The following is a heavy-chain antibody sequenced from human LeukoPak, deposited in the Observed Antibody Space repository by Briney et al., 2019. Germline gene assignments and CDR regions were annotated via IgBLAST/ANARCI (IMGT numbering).Heavy chain of an antibody. CDR3: AKDVQWDLRSGAFDI. J-gene: IGHJ3*02. CDR1: GFTFSSYA. V-gene: IGHV3-23*01. Sequence: PGGSLRLSCAPSGFTFSSYAMSWVRQAPGKGLEGVSVISGSGGSTYYADSVKGRFTISRDNAKNSLYLQMNSLRAEDTALYYCAKDVQWDLRSGAFDIWGQGTMVTVSS. D-gene: IGHD1-26*01. CDR2: ISGSGGST.